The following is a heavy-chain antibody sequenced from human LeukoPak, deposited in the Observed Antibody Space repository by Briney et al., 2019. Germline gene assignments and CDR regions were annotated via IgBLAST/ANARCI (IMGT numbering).Heavy chain of an antibody. D-gene: IGHD1-26*01. CDR3: ARAIVGATRGFDP. CDR2: IYYSGST. J-gene: IGHJ5*02. CDR1: GGSVSSSTYY. V-gene: IGHV4-39*01. Sequence: SETLSLTCTVSGGSVSSSTYYWGWIRQPPGKGLEWIGSIYYSGSTYYNPSLKSRVTLSVDTSKNQFSLKLSAAAHADTAVYDCARAIVGATRGFDPSRRGTLVTVSS.